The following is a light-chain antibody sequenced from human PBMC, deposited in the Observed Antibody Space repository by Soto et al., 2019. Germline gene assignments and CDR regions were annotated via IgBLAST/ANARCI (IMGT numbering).Light chain of an antibody. CDR1: QSLLRSDGKSS. Sequence: DIVMTQTPLSLSVSPGQPASISCKSSQSLLRSDGKSSLYWYLQKPGQSPQLLIYGASTRLSGVPDRFSGSGSGTDFTLKIGRVEAEDVGVYYCMQRIQLPETFGQGTKLEIK. CDR2: GAS. V-gene: IGKV2D-29*02. CDR3: MQRIQLPET. J-gene: IGKJ2*01.